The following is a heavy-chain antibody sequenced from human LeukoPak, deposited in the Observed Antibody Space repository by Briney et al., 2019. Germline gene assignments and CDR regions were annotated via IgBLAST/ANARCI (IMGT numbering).Heavy chain of an antibody. CDR1: GFTFSSYG. Sequence: GGSLRLSCAASGFTFSSYGMHWVRQAPGKGLEWVAVIWCDGSNKYYADSVKGRFTISRDNSKNTLYLQMNSLRAEDTAVYYCARDDPSGSYIDYWGQGTLVTVSS. CDR2: IWCDGSNK. D-gene: IGHD1-26*01. CDR3: ARDDPSGSYIDY. J-gene: IGHJ4*02. V-gene: IGHV3-33*01.